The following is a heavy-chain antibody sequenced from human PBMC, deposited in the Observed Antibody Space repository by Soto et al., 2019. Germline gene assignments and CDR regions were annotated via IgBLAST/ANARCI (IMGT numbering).Heavy chain of an antibody. D-gene: IGHD3-10*01. Sequence: QVQLVQSGAEVKKPGSSVKVSCKASGGTFSSYAISWVRQAPGQGLEWMGGIIPIFGTANYAQKFQGRVTITADESTSTAYMELSSLRSEDTAVYYCARVYGSGSYYAYGMDVWGQGTTVTVSS. V-gene: IGHV1-69*01. CDR2: IIPIFGTA. J-gene: IGHJ6*02. CDR1: GGTFSSYA. CDR3: ARVYGSGSYYAYGMDV.